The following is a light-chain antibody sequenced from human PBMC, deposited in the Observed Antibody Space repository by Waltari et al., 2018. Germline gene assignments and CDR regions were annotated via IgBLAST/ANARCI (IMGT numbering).Light chain of an antibody. CDR2: DAS. V-gene: IGKV3-20*01. CDR3: QKYGSRPAT. J-gene: IGKJ1*01. Sequence: EIVLTQSPGTLSLSPGERATLSCRASQSVSRSLAWYQQKPGQAPRLLIYDASSRATGIPDRFSGSGSGTDFSLTISRLEPGDFAVYYCQKYGSRPATFGQGTKVEIK. CDR1: QSVSRS.